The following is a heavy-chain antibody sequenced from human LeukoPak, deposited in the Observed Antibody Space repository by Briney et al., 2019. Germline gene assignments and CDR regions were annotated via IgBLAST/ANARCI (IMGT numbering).Heavy chain of an antibody. CDR3: ARGPEGYCSSISCYEWFDP. Sequence: PSETLSLTCAVYGGSFSGYYWSWIRQPPGKGLEWIGEINHSGSTNYNPSLKSRVTISVDTSKNQFSLKLSSVTAADTAVYYCARGPEGYCSSISCYEWFDPWGQGTLVTVSS. D-gene: IGHD2-2*01. CDR2: INHSGST. V-gene: IGHV4-34*01. J-gene: IGHJ5*02. CDR1: GGSFSGYY.